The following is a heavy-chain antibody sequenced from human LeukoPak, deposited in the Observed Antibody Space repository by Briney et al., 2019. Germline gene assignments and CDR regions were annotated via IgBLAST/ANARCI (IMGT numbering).Heavy chain of an antibody. CDR1: GGSFSGYY. CDR2: IYHSGST. V-gene: IGHV4-34*01. J-gene: IGHJ4*02. CDR3: ASQEYSSSSVDY. Sequence: SETLSLTCAVYGGSFSGYYWSWIRQPPGKGLEWIGSIYHSGSTYYNPSLKSRVTISLDTSKNQFSLKLSSVTAADTAVYYCASQEYSSSSVDYWGQGTLVTVSS. D-gene: IGHD6-6*01.